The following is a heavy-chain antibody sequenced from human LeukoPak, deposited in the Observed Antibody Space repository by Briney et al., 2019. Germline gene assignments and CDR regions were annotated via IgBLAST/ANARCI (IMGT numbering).Heavy chain of an antibody. CDR2: INHSGST. V-gene: IGHV4-34*01. CDR1: GGSFSGYY. CDR3: ARARIAARNARDFDN. J-gene: IGHJ4*02. Sequence: ETLSLTCAVYGGSFSGYYWSWIRQPPGKGLEWSGEINHSGSTNYNPSLKSRVTISVDTSKNQFSLKLSSVTAADTAVYYCARARIAARNARDFDNWGQGTLVTVSS. D-gene: IGHD6-6*01.